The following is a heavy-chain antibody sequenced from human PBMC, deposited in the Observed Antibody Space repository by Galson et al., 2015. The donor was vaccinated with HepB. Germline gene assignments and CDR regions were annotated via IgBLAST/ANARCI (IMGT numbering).Heavy chain of an antibody. CDR3: ARTFDYPDYYDSSGPYWYFDL. V-gene: IGHV4-30-4*01. Sequence: GGSISSGDYYWSWIRQPPGKGLEWIGYIYYSGSTNYNPSLKSRVTISVDTSKNQFSLKLSSVTAADTAVYYCARTFDYPDYYDSSGPYWYFDLWGRGTLVTVSS. D-gene: IGHD3-22*01. CDR1: GGSISSGDYY. J-gene: IGHJ2*01. CDR2: IYYSGST.